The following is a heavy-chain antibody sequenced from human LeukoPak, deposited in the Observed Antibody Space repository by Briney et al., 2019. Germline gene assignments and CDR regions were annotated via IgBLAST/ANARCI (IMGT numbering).Heavy chain of an antibody. CDR1: GFTFSTYG. D-gene: IGHD6-19*01. V-gene: IGHV3-23*01. CDR3: ARDLGYSSGPNY. J-gene: IGHJ4*02. Sequence: GGSLRLSCAASGFTFSTYGMTWVRQAPGKGLEWVSAISGSGGSTYYADSVKGRFTISRDNSKNTLYLQMNSLRAEDTAVYYCARDLGYSSGPNYWGQGTRVTVSS. CDR2: ISGSGGST.